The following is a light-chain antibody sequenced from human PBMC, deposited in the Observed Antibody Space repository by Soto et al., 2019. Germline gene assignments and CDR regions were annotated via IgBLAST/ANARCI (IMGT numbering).Light chain of an antibody. CDR2: DVS. CDR3: SSYTSSSSVV. CDR1: SSDVGGYNY. Sequence: QSALTQPASVSGSPGQSITISCTGTSSDVGGYNYVSWYQQHPGKAPKLMIYDVSNRPSGVSNRFSGSKSGNTASLTISGLQAEDDADYYCSSYTSSSSVVFGGGTKLNVL. V-gene: IGLV2-14*01. J-gene: IGLJ2*01.